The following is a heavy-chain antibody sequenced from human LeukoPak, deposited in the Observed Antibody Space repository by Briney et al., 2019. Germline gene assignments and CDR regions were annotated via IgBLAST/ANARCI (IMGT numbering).Heavy chain of an antibody. CDR2: IYHSGST. CDR3: ARSNDILTGYPYYYFHY. Sequence: SQTLSLTCAVSGGSITSGGYSWSWIRQPPGKGLEWIGYIYHSGSTYYNPSLKSRVTISLDRSKNQFSLKLSSVTAADTAVYYCARSNDILTGYPYYYFHYWGQGTLVTVSS. V-gene: IGHV4-30-2*01. D-gene: IGHD3-9*01. J-gene: IGHJ4*02. CDR1: GGSITSGGYS.